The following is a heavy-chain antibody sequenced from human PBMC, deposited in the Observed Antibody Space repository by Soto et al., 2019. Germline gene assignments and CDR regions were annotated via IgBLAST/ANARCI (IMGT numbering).Heavy chain of an antibody. D-gene: IGHD5-12*01. Sequence: SVKVSCKASGGTFNTYAISWVRQAPGQGLEWMGGIIPIFGTTKYAQKFQGRVTITADESTNTVYMELSSLTSEDTALYYCARESGYNAPIDYWGQGSLVTVSS. J-gene: IGHJ4*02. CDR2: IIPIFGTT. V-gene: IGHV1-69*13. CDR3: ARESGYNAPIDY. CDR1: GGTFNTYA.